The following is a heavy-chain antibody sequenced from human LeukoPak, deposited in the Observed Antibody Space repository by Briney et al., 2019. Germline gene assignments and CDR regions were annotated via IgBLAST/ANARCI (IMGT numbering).Heavy chain of an antibody. CDR3: AGDGTPIYSSGWGYMDV. J-gene: IGHJ6*04. D-gene: IGHD6-25*01. CDR1: GYSFSSYN. CDR2: ISVSGTRT. V-gene: IGHV3-48*03. Sequence: PGGSLRLSCVASGYSFSSYNMNCVRQAPGKGLEWVSYISVSGTRTQYADSVESRCFIARDNTKNSLYLQKNSMRGEDTAVNYCAGDGTPIYSSGWGYMDVWGKGTTVTISS.